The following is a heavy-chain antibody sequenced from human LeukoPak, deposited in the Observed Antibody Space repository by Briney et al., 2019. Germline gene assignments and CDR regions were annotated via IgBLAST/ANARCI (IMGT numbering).Heavy chain of an antibody. CDR3: ARDYSSSWLYYYYYGMDV. CDR2: INTNTGNP. J-gene: IGHJ6*02. Sequence: ASVKVSCKASGYTFTSYAMNWVRQAPGQGLEWMGWINTNTGNPTYAQGFTGRFVFSLDTSVSTAYLQISSLKAEDTAVYYCARDYSSSWLYYYYYGMDVWGQGTTVTASS. D-gene: IGHD6-13*01. V-gene: IGHV7-4-1*02. CDR1: GYTFTSYA.